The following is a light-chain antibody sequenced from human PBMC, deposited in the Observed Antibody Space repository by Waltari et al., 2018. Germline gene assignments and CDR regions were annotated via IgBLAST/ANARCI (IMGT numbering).Light chain of an antibody. V-gene: IGKV3-11*01. CDR3: QQRSNWLT. CDR1: QSVSSY. Sequence: EMVSTPSPYTLSLYQGERATPSCRASQSVSSYFAWYQQKPGQAPRLLIYDASNRATGIPARFSGSVSGTDFTLTISSLEPEDFAVYYCQQRSNWLTFGGGTKVEIK. J-gene: IGKJ4*01. CDR2: DAS.